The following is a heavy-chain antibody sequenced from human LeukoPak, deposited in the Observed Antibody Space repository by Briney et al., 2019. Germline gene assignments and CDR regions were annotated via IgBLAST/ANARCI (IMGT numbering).Heavy chain of an antibody. D-gene: IGHD3-3*01. CDR2: ISSSSSYI. V-gene: IGHV3-21*04. CDR3: ARDQYDTWSRRGNFDS. J-gene: IGHJ4*02. Sequence: GGSLRLSCAASGFTFSSYSMNWVRQAPGKGLEWVSSISSSSSYIYYADSVKGRFTISRDNAKNSLYLQMNSLRVEDTAVFYCARDQYDTWSRRGNFDSWGQGTLVIVSS. CDR1: GFTFSSYS.